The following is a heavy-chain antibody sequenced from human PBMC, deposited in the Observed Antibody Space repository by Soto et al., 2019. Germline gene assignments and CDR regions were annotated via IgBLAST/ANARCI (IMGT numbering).Heavy chain of an antibody. CDR2: ISAYNGNT. D-gene: IGHD2-2*01. V-gene: IGHV1-18*01. Sequence: ASVKVSCKASGYTFTSYGISWVRQAPGQGLEWRGWISAYNGNTNYAQKLQGRVTMTTDTSTSTAYMELRSLRSDDTAVYYCARDLSAYCSSTSCYAGLVWFDPWGQGTLVTVSS. CDR3: ARDLSAYCSSTSCYAGLVWFDP. J-gene: IGHJ5*02. CDR1: GYTFTSYG.